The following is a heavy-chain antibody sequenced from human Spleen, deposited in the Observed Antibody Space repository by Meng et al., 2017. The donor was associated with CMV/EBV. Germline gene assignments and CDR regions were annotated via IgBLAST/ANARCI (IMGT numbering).Heavy chain of an antibody. CDR2: IYSGGST. V-gene: IGHV3-53*01. J-gene: IGHJ4*02. CDR3: ARGRVAVAGTGDY. D-gene: IGHD6-19*01. CDR1: GFTVSSNY. Sequence: GGSLRLSCAASGFTVSSNYMSWVRQAPGKGLEWVSVIYSGGSTYYADSVKGRFTISRDNSKNTLFLQMNSLRAEDTAVYYCARGRVAVAGTGDYWGQGTPVTVSS.